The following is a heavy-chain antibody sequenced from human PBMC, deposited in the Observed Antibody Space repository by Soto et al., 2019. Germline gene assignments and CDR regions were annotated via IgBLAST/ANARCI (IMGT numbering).Heavy chain of an antibody. D-gene: IGHD2-2*01. Sequence: PGESLKISCKGSGYSFTSYWTSWVRQMPGKGLEWMGRIDPSDSYTNYSPSFQGHVTISADKSISTAYLQWSSLKASDTAMYYCASSPRGYCSSISCRELRNYYGMHVPGQATTVSGSS. CDR3: ASSPRGYCSSISCRELRNYYGMHV. V-gene: IGHV5-10-1*01. CDR1: GYSFTSYW. CDR2: IDPSDSYT. J-gene: IGHJ6*02.